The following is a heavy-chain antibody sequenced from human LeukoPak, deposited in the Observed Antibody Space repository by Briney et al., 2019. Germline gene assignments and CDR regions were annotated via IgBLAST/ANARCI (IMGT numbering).Heavy chain of an antibody. D-gene: IGHD3-22*01. CDR2: IYYSGST. Sequence: SETLSLTCTVSGGSISSYYWSWIRQPPGKGLEWIGYIYYSGSTNYNPSLKSRVTISVDTSKNQFSLKLSSVTAADTAVYYCARANYYDSSGPFDYWGQGTLVTVSS. CDR1: GGSISSYY. V-gene: IGHV4-59*12. CDR3: ARANYYDSSGPFDY. J-gene: IGHJ4*02.